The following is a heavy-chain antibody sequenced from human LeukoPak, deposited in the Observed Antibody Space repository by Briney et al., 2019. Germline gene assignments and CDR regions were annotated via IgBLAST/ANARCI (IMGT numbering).Heavy chain of an antibody. V-gene: IGHV4-59*01. CDR2: IYYSGST. CDR3: ARIPAPHHPNWFDP. D-gene: IGHD1-14*01. CDR1: GGSISSYY. Sequence: SETLSLTCTVSGGSISSYYWSWIRQPPGKGLEWIGYIYYSGSTNYNPSLKSRVTISVDTSKTQFSLKLSSVTAADTAVYYCARIPAPHHPNWFDPRGQGTLVTVSS. J-gene: IGHJ5*02.